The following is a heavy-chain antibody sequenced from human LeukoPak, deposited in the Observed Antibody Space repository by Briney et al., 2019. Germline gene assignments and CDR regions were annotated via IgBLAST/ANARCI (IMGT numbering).Heavy chain of an antibody. CDR3: ARELGGDYGEAFDL. CDR2: IGGSSISI. D-gene: IGHD4-17*01. V-gene: IGHV3-21*01. J-gene: IGHJ3*01. CDR1: GFTFSTYS. Sequence: GGSLRLSCAPSGFTFSTYSMNWVRQAPGKGLKWVSSIGGSSISIYYADSVKGRFTISRDNAKSSLYLQMISLRAEDAAVYYCARELGGDYGEAFDLWGQGTMVTVSS.